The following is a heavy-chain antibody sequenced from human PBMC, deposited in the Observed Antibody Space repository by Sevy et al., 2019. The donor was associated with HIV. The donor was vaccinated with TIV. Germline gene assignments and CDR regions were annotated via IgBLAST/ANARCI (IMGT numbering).Heavy chain of an antibody. CDR3: AREGGASSAWFENWFGP. D-gene: IGHD6-19*01. CDR2: IYSNGNS. J-gene: IGHJ5*02. CDR1: GGSITSYS. V-gene: IGHV4-4*07. Sequence: SETLSLTCTVSGGSITSYSWSWIRQPAGKGLEWLGRIYSNGNSNYNPSLKSRVTMSVDTSKNQFSRKLTSVNAADTAVYFCAREGGASSAWFENWFGPWGQGTLVTVSS.